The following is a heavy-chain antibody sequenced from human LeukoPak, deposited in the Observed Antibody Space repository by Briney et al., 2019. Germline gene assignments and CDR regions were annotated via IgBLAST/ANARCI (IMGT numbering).Heavy chain of an antibody. V-gene: IGHV3-15*01. J-gene: IGHJ4*02. CDR3: TTALEGQW. CDR2: IKSKTDGGTT. D-gene: IGHD6-19*01. Sequence: GGSLRLSCAASGFTFSNAWMSWVRQAPGKGLEWFGRIKSKTDGGTTDYAAPVKGRCTISRDDSKNTLYLQMNSLKTEDTGVYYCTTALEGQWWGQGTLVTVSS. CDR1: GFTFSNAW.